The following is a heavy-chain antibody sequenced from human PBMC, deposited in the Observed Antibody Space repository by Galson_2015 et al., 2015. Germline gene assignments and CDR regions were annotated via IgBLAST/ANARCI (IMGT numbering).Heavy chain of an antibody. V-gene: IGHV3-7*01. J-gene: IGHJ4*02. CDR2: IKQDGSEK. Sequence: SLRLSCAACGFTVSSYWMNWIRQAPVKGLVWAASIKQDGSEKRYDDSVEGRFTISSDNAKNSLYLQMNSLRAEDAAVYHSARVREVNSLRFDYWGQGALVTVSS. CDR1: GFTVSSYW. D-gene: IGHD2/OR15-2a*01. CDR3: ARVREVNSLRFDY.